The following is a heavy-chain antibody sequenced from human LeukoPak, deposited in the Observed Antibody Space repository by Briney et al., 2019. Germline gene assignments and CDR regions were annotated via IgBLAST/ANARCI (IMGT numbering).Heavy chain of an antibody. Sequence: ASVKVSCKASGGTFSSYAISWVRQAPGQGLEWMGRIIPILGIANYAQKFQGRVTITADKSTSTAYMELSSLRSGDTAVYYCARAKTGYYPWGQGTLVTVSS. CDR1: GGTFSSYA. CDR3: ARAKTGYYP. J-gene: IGHJ5*02. V-gene: IGHV1-69*04. CDR2: IIPILGIA. D-gene: IGHD3-9*01.